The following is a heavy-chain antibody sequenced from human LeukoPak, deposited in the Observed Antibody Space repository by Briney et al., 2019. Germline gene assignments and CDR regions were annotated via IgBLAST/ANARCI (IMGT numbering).Heavy chain of an antibody. CDR3: VKRTVNYPFDF. V-gene: IGHV3-23*01. CDR2: ISGSGGST. Sequence: GGSLRLSCAASGFTLSSFAMNWVRQAPGEGLEWVSAISGSGGSTFYADSVKGRFTISRDNSENTLYLQMNSLRAEDTAVYYCVKRTVNYPFDFWGQGTLLTVSS. J-gene: IGHJ4*02. D-gene: IGHD1-7*01. CDR1: GFTLSSFA.